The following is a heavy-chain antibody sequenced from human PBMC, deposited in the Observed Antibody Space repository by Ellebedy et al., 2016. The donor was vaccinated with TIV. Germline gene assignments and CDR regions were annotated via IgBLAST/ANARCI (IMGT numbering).Heavy chain of an antibody. Sequence: AASVKVSCKVSGYTLTELSMHWVRQAPGKGLEWMGGFDPEDGETIYAQKFQGRVTMTEDTSTDTAYMELSSLRSEDTAVYYCARYGGGWLRQAVYYYYGMDVWGQGTTVTVSS. D-gene: IGHD6-25*01. CDR3: ARYGGGWLRQAVYYYYGMDV. CDR1: GYTLTELS. V-gene: IGHV1-24*01. CDR2: FDPEDGET. J-gene: IGHJ6*02.